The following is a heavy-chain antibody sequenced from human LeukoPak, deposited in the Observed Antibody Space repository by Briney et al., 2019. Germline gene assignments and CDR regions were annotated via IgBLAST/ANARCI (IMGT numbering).Heavy chain of an antibody. CDR3: ARFIPNYYYMDV. CDR1: GYSISSGYY. J-gene: IGHJ6*03. V-gene: IGHV4-38-2*02. Sequence: SETLSLTCTVSGYSISSGYYWGWIRQPPGKGLEWIGSIYHSGSTYYNPSLKSRVTISVDTSKNQFSLKLSSVTAADTAVYYCARFIPNYYYMDVWGKGPRSPSP. CDR2: IYHSGST. D-gene: IGHD3-16*02.